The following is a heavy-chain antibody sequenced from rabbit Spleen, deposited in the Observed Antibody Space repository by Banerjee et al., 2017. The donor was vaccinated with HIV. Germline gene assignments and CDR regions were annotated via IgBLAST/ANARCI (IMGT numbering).Heavy chain of an antibody. CDR3: ARDTSSSFSSYGMDL. Sequence: QSLEESGGDLVKPGASLRLTCIASGFSFSTSYWICWVRQAPGKGLEWIACDDGVSSSSAYYASWAKGRFTCSKTSSTTVTLQMTSLTVADTATYFCARDTSSSFSSYGMDLWGPGTLVTVS. J-gene: IGHJ6*01. V-gene: IGHV1S40*01. CDR2: DDGVSSSSA. CDR1: GFSFSTSYW. D-gene: IGHD1-1*01.